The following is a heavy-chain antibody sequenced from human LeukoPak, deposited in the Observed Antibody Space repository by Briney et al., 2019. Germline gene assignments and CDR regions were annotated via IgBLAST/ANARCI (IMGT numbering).Heavy chain of an antibody. CDR2: IYYSGST. Sequence: PSETLSLTCTVSGASISSYYWSWIRQPPGKGLEWIGYIYYSGSTNYNPSLKSRVTISVDTSKNQFSLKLSSVTAADTAVYYCARLGLGTYYDFWSGSYYFDYWGQGTLVTVSS. D-gene: IGHD3-3*01. CDR3: ARLGLGTYYDFWSGSYYFDY. V-gene: IGHV4-59*01. J-gene: IGHJ4*02. CDR1: GASISSYY.